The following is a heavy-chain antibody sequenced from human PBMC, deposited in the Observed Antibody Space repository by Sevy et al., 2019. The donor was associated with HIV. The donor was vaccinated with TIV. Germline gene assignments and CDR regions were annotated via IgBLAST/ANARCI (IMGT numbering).Heavy chain of an antibody. V-gene: IGHV3-53*01. Sequence: GGYLRLSCAASGFTVSSNYMSWVRQAPGKGLEWVSVIYSGGSTYYADSVKGRFTISRDNSKNTLYLQMNSLRAEEPAVYYCARDGSSYYYVGGMDVWGQGTTVTVSS. D-gene: IGHD3-10*02. CDR3: ARDGSSYYYVGGMDV. CDR1: GFTVSSNY. J-gene: IGHJ6*02. CDR2: IYSGGST.